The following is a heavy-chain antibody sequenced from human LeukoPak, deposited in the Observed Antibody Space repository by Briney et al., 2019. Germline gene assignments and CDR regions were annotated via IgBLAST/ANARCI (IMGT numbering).Heavy chain of an antibody. Sequence: SGTLSLTCTVSGGSISSYYWSWIRQPAGKGLEWIGEIYHSGSTNYNPSLKSRVTISVDKSKNQFSLKLSSVTAADTAVYYCARGNSRTKYFDYWGQGTLVTVSS. D-gene: IGHD6-13*01. CDR3: ARGNSRTKYFDY. CDR1: GGSISSYY. J-gene: IGHJ4*02. V-gene: IGHV4-59*12. CDR2: IYHSGST.